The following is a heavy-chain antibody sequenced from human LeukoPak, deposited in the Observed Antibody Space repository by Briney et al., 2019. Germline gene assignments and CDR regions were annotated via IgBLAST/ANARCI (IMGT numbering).Heavy chain of an antibody. Sequence: SETLSLTCAVYGGSFSGYYWSWIRQSPGKGLEWIGEINHSGSTNYNPSLKSRVTISVDTSKNQFSLKLSSVTAADTAVYYCARTTVTKFDALDYWGQGTLVTVSS. CDR1: GGSFSGYY. J-gene: IGHJ4*02. CDR3: ARTTVTKFDALDY. V-gene: IGHV4-34*01. D-gene: IGHD4-17*01. CDR2: INHSGST.